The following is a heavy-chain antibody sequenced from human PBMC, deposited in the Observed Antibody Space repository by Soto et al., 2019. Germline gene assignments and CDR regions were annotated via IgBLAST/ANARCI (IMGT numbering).Heavy chain of an antibody. CDR1: GHSFTNYW. D-gene: IGHD2-2*01. CDR3: AGVPG. Sequence: GESLKISCKRSGHSFTNYWISWVRQMPGKSLEWMGRIDPSDSYTNYSQSFQGHVTISADKSISTAYLQYSKLKASDIARYFCAGVPGWGQGTLVRVS. J-gene: IGHJ1*01. V-gene: IGHV5-10-1*01. CDR2: IDPSDSYT.